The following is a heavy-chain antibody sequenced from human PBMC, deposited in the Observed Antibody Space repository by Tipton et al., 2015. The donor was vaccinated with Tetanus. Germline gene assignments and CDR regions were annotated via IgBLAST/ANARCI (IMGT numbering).Heavy chain of an antibody. Sequence: SLRLSCAASGFIFSDYSMNWVRQAPGKGLEWVSTISGGGLRTYYAESVKGRFTVSRDNSQNTLDLQMNSLRVEDTAVYFCGNFGSGLDAFDVWGQGTKVTVSA. J-gene: IGHJ3*01. CDR1: GFIFSDYS. V-gene: IGHV3-23*01. CDR2: ISGGGLRT. D-gene: IGHD6-19*01. CDR3: GNFGSGLDAFDV.